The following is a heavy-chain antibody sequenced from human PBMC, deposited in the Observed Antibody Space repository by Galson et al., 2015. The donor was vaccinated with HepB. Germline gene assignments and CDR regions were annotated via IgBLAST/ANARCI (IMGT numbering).Heavy chain of an antibody. Sequence: SLRLSCAASGFIFSNYHIHWVRQAPGKGLEWVALVWFDGSGKEYADSVKGRFTISRDNSKNTVYLQMNSLRAEDTAVFYCTREKSGDALDIWGQGTMVTVSS. CDR1: GFIFSNYH. D-gene: IGHD7-27*01. V-gene: IGHV3-33*01. J-gene: IGHJ3*02. CDR3: TREKSGDALDI. CDR2: VWFDGSGK.